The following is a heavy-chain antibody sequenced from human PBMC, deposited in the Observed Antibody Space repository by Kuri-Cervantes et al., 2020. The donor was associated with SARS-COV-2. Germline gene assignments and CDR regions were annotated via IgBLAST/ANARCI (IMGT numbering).Heavy chain of an antibody. V-gene: IGHV4-4*02. Sequence: GSLRLSCAVSGGSISSSNWWSWVRQPPGKGLEWIGEIYHSGSTNYSPSLKSRVTISVDTSKNQFSLKLSSVTAADTAAYYCARGRSPGYWGQGTPVTVSS. J-gene: IGHJ4*02. CDR1: GGSISSSNW. CDR2: IYHSGST. CDR3: ARGRSPGY.